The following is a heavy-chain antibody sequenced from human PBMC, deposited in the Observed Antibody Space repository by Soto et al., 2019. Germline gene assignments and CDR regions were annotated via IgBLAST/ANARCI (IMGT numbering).Heavy chain of an antibody. J-gene: IGHJ4*02. V-gene: IGHV2-5*02. CDR1: GFSFNTRGVG. D-gene: IGHD6-19*01. CDR2: IYWDGDR. CDR3: AHLVPGPLSFAY. Sequence: QITLKESGPTLMKPTQTLALTCTFSGFSFNTRGVGVAWIRQPPGTALEWLAVIYWDGDRRYRPSLTDRLSITKDMSTNQVVLTMTNVDPVDTGTYYCAHLVPGPLSFAYWGQGALVTVSS.